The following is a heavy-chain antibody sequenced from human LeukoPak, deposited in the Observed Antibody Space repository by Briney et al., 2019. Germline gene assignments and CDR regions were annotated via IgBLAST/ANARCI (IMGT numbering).Heavy chain of an antibody. CDR1: GDSSSNTNW. CDR2: IYHNGST. V-gene: IGHV4-4*02. CDR3: ARGGRGYPSPLDY. J-gene: IGHJ4*02. D-gene: IGHD3-16*02. Sequence: SETLSLTCAVSGDSSSNTNWWSWVRQPPGKGLEWIGEIYHNGSTNYNPSLKSRVTISVDKSKNQFSLKLSSVTAADTAVYYCARGGRGYPSPLDYWGQGTLVTVSS.